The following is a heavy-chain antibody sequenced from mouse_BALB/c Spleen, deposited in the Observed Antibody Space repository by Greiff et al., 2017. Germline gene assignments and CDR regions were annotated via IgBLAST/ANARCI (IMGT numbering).Heavy chain of an antibody. V-gene: IGHV7-1*02. CDR2: SRNKANDYTT. CDR3: ARDYDYDNAMDY. J-gene: IGHJ4*01. D-gene: IGHD2-4*01. CDR1: GFTFSDFY. Sequence: EVKVVESGGGLVQPGGSLRLSCATSGFTFSDFYMEWVRQPPGKRLEWIAASRNKANDYTTEYSASVKGRFIVSRDTSQSILYLQMNALRAEDTAIDYCARDYDYDNAMDYWGQGTSVTVSS.